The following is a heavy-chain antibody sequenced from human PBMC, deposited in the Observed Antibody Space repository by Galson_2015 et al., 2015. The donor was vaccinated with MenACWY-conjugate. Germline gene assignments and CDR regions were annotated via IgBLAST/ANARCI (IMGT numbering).Heavy chain of an antibody. CDR2: INSDGTTT. J-gene: IGHJ4*02. V-gene: IGHV3-74*01. CDR3: ARRTLSGVSYYFDS. CDR1: GLSFSNYW. Sequence: SLRLSCAASGLSFSNYWMNWVRHAPGKGLVWVSRINSDGTTTNYADSVKGRFTISRDNAKNTLYLQMNSLRAEDTAVYYCARRTLSGVSYYFDSWGQATLIAVSS. D-gene: IGHD1/OR15-1a*01.